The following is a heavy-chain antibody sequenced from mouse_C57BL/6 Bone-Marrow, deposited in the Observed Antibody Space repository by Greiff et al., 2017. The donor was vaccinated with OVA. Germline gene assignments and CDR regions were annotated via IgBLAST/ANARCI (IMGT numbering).Heavy chain of an antibody. Sequence: VKLMESGPGLVQPSQSLSITCTVSGFSLTSYGVHWVRQSPGKGLEWLGVIWRGGSTDYNAAFMSRLSITKDNSKSQVFFKMNSLQADDTAIYYCAKEGCDGLGFDYWGQGTTLTVSS. CDR2: IWRGGST. CDR3: AKEGCDGLGFDY. J-gene: IGHJ2*01. D-gene: IGHD2-3*01. CDR1: GFSLTSYG. V-gene: IGHV2-5*01.